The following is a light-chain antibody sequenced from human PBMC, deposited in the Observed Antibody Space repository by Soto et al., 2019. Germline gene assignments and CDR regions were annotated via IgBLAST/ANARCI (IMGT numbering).Light chain of an antibody. J-gene: IGLJ3*02. CDR3: AAWDDSLSGWV. CDR2: DDR. CDR1: NIGRKS. Sequence: SYELTQPPSVSVAPGQTARITCGGNNIGRKSVHWYQQKPGQAPVLVIYDDRDRPSGIPERVSGSNSENTATLTISRVEAGDEADYYCAAWDDSLSGWVFGGGTKVTVL. V-gene: IGLV3-21*02.